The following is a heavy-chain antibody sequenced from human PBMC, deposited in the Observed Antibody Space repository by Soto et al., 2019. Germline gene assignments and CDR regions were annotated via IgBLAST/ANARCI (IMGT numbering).Heavy chain of an antibody. Sequence: QVQLQESGPGLVKPSGTLSLTCAVSGGSINSSDWWRWGRQPPGEGLEWIGEIYHGGTTNYHPSLKSRVTISLDKSKKQFSLKLSSVTAADAAVYYCRSSTSKSGLYWYFDLWGRGTLVTVSS. J-gene: IGHJ2*01. CDR2: IYHGGTT. CDR3: RSSTSKSGLYWYFDL. V-gene: IGHV4-4*02. D-gene: IGHD4-4*01. CDR1: GGSINSSDW.